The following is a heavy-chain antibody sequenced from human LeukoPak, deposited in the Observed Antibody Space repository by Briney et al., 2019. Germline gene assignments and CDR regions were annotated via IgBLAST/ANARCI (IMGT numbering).Heavy chain of an antibody. J-gene: IGHJ6*04. CDR2: IKQDGSEK. CDR3: GELGITMIGGV. D-gene: IGHD3-10*02. Sequence: GGSLRLSCAASGFTFSSYAMSWVRQAPGKGLEWVANIKQDGSEKYYVDSVKGRFTISRDNAKNSLYLQMNSLRAEDTAAYYCGELGITMIGGVWGKGTTVTISS. CDR1: GFTFSSYA. V-gene: IGHV3-7*01.